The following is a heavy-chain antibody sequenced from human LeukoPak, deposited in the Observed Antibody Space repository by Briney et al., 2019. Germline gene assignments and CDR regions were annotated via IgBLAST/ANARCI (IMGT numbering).Heavy chain of an antibody. CDR1: GHSFTNHW. CDR3: ARRPYSGSPNWFDP. J-gene: IGHJ5*02. D-gene: IGHD1-26*01. Sequence: GESLKISCEASGHSFTNHWIGWVRQMPGKGLEWMGIINLGDSETQYSPSFQGQVTISLDKSISTAYVQWRSLKVSDTAMYYCARRPYSGSPNWFDPWGQGTLVTVSS. V-gene: IGHV5-51*01. CDR2: INLGDSET.